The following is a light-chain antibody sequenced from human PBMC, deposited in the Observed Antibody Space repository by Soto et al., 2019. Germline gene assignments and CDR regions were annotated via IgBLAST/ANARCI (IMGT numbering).Light chain of an antibody. V-gene: IGLV2-14*03. CDR3: SSYTSSVTLYV. J-gene: IGLJ1*01. CDR2: DVS. CDR1: SSDMGGYNY. Sequence: QSALTQPASLSGSPGQSITISCTGASSDMGGYNYVSWYQQHPGKAPKLMIYDVSSRPLGVSNRFSGSKSGNTASLTISGLQAEDEADYYCSSYTSSVTLYVFGTGTKVTVL.